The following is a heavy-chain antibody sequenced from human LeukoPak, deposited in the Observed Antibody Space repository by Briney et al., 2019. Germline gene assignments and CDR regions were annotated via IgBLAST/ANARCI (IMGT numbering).Heavy chain of an antibody. CDR2: IKPDGGDD. Sequence: PGGSLRLSCAASGFTFSSYWMNWVRQAPGKWLEWVANIKPDGGDDCYVDSVNGRFTISRDNAENSLYLQMNSLRAEDTAVYYCARENFQYWAQGTLVTVSS. V-gene: IGHV3-7*04. CDR1: GFTFSSYW. J-gene: IGHJ4*02. CDR3: ARENFQY.